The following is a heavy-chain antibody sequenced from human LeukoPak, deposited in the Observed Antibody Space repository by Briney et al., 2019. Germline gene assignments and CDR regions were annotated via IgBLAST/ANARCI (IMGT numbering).Heavy chain of an antibody. Sequence: ASVKVSCKASGYTFTDNYMHWVRHAPGQGLEWMGWINPNSGGTNYAQKFQGRVTMTRDMSTSTDYMELSSLRSEDTAVYYCARDNSVEDIAWWFDPWGEGSLVTVSP. CDR2: INPNSGGT. D-gene: IGHD4-23*01. CDR3: ARDNSVEDIAWWFDP. V-gene: IGHV1-2*02. CDR1: GYTFTDNY. J-gene: IGHJ5*02.